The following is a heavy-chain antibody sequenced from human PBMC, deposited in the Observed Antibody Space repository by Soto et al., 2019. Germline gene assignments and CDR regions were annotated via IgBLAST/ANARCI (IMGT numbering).Heavy chain of an antibody. J-gene: IGHJ2*01. CDR2: ISANGGAT. D-gene: IGHD1-26*01. CDR1: GFTFTSYA. CDR3: VKDYRSYSGSYGGRYFYL. Sequence: EMQLLESGGGLVQPGGSLRLSCAASGFTFTSYAMNWVRQGPGKGLEWVSGISANGGATYYADSVKGRFNISKDNSKDTLFLQMNSLRAEDTALYFCVKDYRSYSGSYGGRYFYLWGRGTLVTVSA. V-gene: IGHV3-23*01.